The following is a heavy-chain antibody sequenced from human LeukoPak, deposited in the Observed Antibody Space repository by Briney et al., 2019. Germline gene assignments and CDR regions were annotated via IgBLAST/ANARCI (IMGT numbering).Heavy chain of an antibody. CDR2: TRNKAHSHTT. D-gene: IGHD3-10*01. J-gene: IGHJ4*02. Sequence: GGSLRLSCAASGFTFSDHYMDWVRQAPGKGLEWVGRTRNKAHSHTTEYAASVKGRFTISRDDSKNSLYLQMNSLKIEDTAVYYCARITMVRGVIIGVDYWGQGTLVTVSS. CDR1: GFTFSDHY. CDR3: ARITMVRGVIIGVDY. V-gene: IGHV3-72*01.